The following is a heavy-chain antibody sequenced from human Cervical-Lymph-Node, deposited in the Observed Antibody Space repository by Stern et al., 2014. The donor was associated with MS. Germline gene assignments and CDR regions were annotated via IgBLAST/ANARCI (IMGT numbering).Heavy chain of an antibody. V-gene: IGHV4-61*02. CDR1: GGSLRSGSYY. CDR3: ARGGRTGTMTYDY. CDR2: IYTSGRT. J-gene: IGHJ4*02. D-gene: IGHD1-1*01. Sequence: QVQLQESGPGLVKPSQTLSLTCTVSGGSLRSGSYYWSWIRQPAGKGLEWIGRIYTSGRTNYNPSLKSRVTISVDTSKNHSSLRLSSVTAADTAVYYCARGGRTGTMTYDYWGQGNLVTVSS.